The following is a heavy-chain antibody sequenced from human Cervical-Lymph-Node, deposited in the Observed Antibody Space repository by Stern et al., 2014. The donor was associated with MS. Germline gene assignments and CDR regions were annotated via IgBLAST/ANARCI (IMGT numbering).Heavy chain of an antibody. J-gene: IGHJ4*02. CDR3: AREGEYCSGSRCYPFLDY. Sequence: QLQLQESGPGLVKPSETLSLTCTVSGGSLRSYYWNWIRQAPGKGLEWLGFFYHAGSVNYNPFLASRVAMTVDTSKNQFSLTVSSVTAADTAVYYCAREGEYCSGSRCYPFLDYWGQGTLVTVSS. V-gene: IGHV4-59*01. CDR1: GGSLRSYY. D-gene: IGHD2-15*01. CDR2: FYHAGSV.